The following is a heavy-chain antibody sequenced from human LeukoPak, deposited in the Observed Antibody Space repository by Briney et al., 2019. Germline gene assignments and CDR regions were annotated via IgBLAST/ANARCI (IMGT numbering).Heavy chain of an antibody. J-gene: IGHJ4*02. CDR2: ISGSGGST. Sequence: PGGSLRLSCAASGFTLSSYAMSWVRQAPGKGLEWVSAISGSGGSTYYADSVKGRFTISRDNSKNTLYLQMNSLRAEDTAVYYCAKRMSGSGIPFSFFDYWGQGTLVTVSS. CDR1: GFTLSSYA. CDR3: AKRMSGSGIPFSFFDY. V-gene: IGHV3-23*01. D-gene: IGHD3-10*01.